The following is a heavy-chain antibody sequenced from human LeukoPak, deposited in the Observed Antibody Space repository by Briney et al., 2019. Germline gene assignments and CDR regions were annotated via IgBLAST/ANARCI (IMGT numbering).Heavy chain of an antibody. J-gene: IGHJ4*02. Sequence: QPGGSLRLSCAASGFSISSYEMNWVRQGPGKGLEWVSYISSTGRTTYYADSVKGRFTISRDNSKNTLYLQMNSLRAEDTAVYYCAKYTTGDRRYFDYWGQGTLVTVSS. V-gene: IGHV3-48*03. CDR1: GFSISSYE. D-gene: IGHD7-27*01. CDR3: AKYTTGDRRYFDY. CDR2: ISSTGRTT.